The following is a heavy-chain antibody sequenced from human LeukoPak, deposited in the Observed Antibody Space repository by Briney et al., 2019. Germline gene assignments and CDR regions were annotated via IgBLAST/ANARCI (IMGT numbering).Heavy chain of an antibody. CDR3: ARGHSVYGVMDF. J-gene: IGHJ4*02. V-gene: IGHV3-48*03. D-gene: IGHD5/OR15-5a*01. CDR1: GFTFSNAE. Sequence: GGSLRLSCAASGFTFSNAEMHWVRQAPGKGLEWISYISNNHISIYYSDSVKGRFTISRDNARNSLYLQMNSLRAEDTAIYYCARGHSVYGVMDFWGQGTLVTVSS. CDR2: ISNNHISI.